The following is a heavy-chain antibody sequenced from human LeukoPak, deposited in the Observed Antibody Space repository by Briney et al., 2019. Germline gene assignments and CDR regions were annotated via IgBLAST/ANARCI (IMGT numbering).Heavy chain of an antibody. CDR2: VNRDGSET. CDR1: GFTFSNYA. J-gene: IGHJ6*02. V-gene: IGHV3-7*03. Sequence: GGSLRLSCAASGFTFSNYAMTWVRQVPGRGPEWVANVNRDGSETYYLDSVKGRFTISKDNAKNSLYLQMNSLRAEDTALYHCARNNGMDVWGQGTTVIVSS. CDR3: ARNNGMDV.